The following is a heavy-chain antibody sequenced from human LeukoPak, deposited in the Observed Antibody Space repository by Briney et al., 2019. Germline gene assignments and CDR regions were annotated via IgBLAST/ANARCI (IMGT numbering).Heavy chain of an antibody. CDR2: ISTSGSTI. CDR3: ARVRSDTRGWYEFDY. V-gene: IGHV3-48*03. Sequence: GGSLRLSCVASGFTFSSSEMNWVRQVPGKGLEWVSYISTSGSTIYYADSVKGRFTISRDNAKNSLYLQMNSLRAEDTAVYYCARVRSDTRGWYEFDYWGQGTLVTVSS. D-gene: IGHD6-19*01. J-gene: IGHJ4*02. CDR1: GFTFSSSE.